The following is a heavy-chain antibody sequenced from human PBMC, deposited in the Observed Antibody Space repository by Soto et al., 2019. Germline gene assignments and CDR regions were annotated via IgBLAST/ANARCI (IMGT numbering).Heavy chain of an antibody. CDR1: GCTFRSYA. Sequence: GGPLRLSWAASGCTFRSYAMRWVRQAPGKGLEWVSAISGSGGSTYYADSVKGRFTISRDNSKNTLYLQMNSLRAEDTAVYYCAEAWLTGYYFDYWGQGTLVTVSS. J-gene: IGHJ4*02. V-gene: IGHV3-23*01. CDR2: ISGSGGST. D-gene: IGHD2-8*02. CDR3: AEAWLTGYYFDY.